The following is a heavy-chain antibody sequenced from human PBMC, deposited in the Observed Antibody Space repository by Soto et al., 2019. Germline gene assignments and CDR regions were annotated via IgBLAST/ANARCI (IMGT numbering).Heavy chain of an antibody. D-gene: IGHD3-16*01. J-gene: IGHJ4*02. CDR1: GFTFSSFA. CDR3: ARDPWAADY. Sequence: GGSLRLSCAASGFTFSSFAMSWVRQAPGKGLGWVSAISGSGGSTYYADSVKGRFTISRDNSKNTLYLQMNSLRAEDTAVYYCARDPWAADYWGQGTLVTVSS. CDR2: ISGSGGST. V-gene: IGHV3-23*01.